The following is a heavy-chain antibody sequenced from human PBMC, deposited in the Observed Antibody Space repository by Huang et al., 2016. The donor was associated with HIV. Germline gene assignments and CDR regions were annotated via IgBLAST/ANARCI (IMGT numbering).Heavy chain of an antibody. CDR1: GDSISRGGYL. V-gene: IGHV4-30-4*08. CDR2: IYSTGTT. D-gene: IGHD2-15*01. Sequence: QVQLQESGPGPVKPSQTLSLTCTVSGDSISRGGYLWSWIRQSPGKGLEWIGSIYSTGTTSYNPALRSRVTMSVDTSKNQFSLRLTSVTAEDTAVYYCARDRITQCNGGRCYSDWSDPWGQGTLVIVSS. J-gene: IGHJ5*02. CDR3: ARDRITQCNGGRCYSDWSDP.